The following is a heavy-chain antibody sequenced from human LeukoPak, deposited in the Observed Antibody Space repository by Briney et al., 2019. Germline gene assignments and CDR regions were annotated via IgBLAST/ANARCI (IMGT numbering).Heavy chain of an antibody. J-gene: IGHJ6*04. D-gene: IGHD3-10*01. CDR2: IHYTGST. Sequence: SETLSLTCTVSGGSISSGGYYWSWIRQHPGKGLEWIGYIHYTGSTYYNPSLKGRVSMSVDTSKNEFSLRLSSVTAADTAVYDCARENVLLWFGELSLYGMDVWGKGTTVTVSS. CDR1: GGSISSGGYY. CDR3: ARENVLLWFGELSLYGMDV. V-gene: IGHV4-31*03.